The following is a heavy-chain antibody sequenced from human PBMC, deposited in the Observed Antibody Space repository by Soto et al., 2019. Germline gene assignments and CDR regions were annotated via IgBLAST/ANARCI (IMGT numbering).Heavy chain of an antibody. CDR2: ISAYNGNT. CDR3: SRSGPTAGS. V-gene: IGHV1-18*01. J-gene: IGHJ5*02. Sequence: QVQLVQSGAEVKKPGASVKVSCKASGYTFTSFAITWVRQAPGQGLEWMGWISAYNGNTNYAQKLQGRVTMTTDTSTTTAYLELRSLRADDTAVYYCSRSGPTAGSWGQGTLVSVSS. D-gene: IGHD6-13*01. CDR1: GYTFTSFA.